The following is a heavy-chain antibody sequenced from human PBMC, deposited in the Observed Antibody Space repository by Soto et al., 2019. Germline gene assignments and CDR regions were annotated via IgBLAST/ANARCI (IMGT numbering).Heavy chain of an antibody. Sequence: GGSLRLSCAASGFTFDDYAMHWVRQAPGKGLEWVSGISWNSGSIGYADSVKGRFTISRDNAKNSLYLQMNSLRAEDTALYYCTKDLTPLLWFGDTGYYYGMDVWGQGTTVTVSS. CDR1: GFTFDDYA. J-gene: IGHJ6*02. V-gene: IGHV3-9*01. CDR2: ISWNSGSI. D-gene: IGHD3-10*01. CDR3: TKDLTPLLWFGDTGYYYGMDV.